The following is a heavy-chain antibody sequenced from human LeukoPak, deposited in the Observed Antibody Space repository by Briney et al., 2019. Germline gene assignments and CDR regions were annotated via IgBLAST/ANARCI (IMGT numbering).Heavy chain of an antibody. V-gene: IGHV4-59*08. D-gene: IGHD2-2*02. CDR1: GGSISSYY. CDR3: ARHDDIVVVPAAISRGYYYGMDV. CDR2: IYYSGST. Sequence: PSETLSLTCTVSGGSISSYYWSWIRQPPGKGLEWLGYIYYSGSTNYNPSLKSRVTISVDTSKNQFSLKLSSVTAADTAVYYCARHDDIVVVPAAISRGYYYGMDVWGQGTTVTVSS. J-gene: IGHJ6*02.